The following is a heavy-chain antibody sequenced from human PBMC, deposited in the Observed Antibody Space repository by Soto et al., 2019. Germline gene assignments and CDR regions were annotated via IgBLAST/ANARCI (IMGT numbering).Heavy chain of an antibody. J-gene: IGHJ4*02. CDR1: GGSISSGGYY. V-gene: IGHV4-39*07. CDR2: INHSGST. D-gene: IGHD2-8*02. Sequence: SETLSLTCTVSGGSISSGGYYWTWIRQPPGTGLERIGEINHSGSTNYNPSLKSRVTISVDTSKNQFSLKLTSVTAADTAVYHCARDKITGLFDYWGQGTLVTVSS. CDR3: ARDKITGLFDY.